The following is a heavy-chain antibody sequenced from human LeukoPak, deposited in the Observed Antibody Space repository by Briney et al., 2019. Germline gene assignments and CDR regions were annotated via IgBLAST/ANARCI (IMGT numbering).Heavy chain of an antibody. CDR2: ISSSGSTI. V-gene: IGHV3-48*03. J-gene: IGHJ3*02. Sequence: GGSLRLSCAASGFTFSSYEMNWVRQAPGKGLEWVSYISSSGSTIYYADSVKGRFTIFRDNAKNSLYLQMNSLRAEDTAVYYCARGLNSSGWDYDAFDIWGQGTMVTVSS. D-gene: IGHD6-19*01. CDR3: ARGLNSSGWDYDAFDI. CDR1: GFTFSSYE.